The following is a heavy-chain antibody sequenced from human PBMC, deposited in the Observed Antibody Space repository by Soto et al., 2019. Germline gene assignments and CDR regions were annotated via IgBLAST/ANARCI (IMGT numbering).Heavy chain of an antibody. CDR1: GYPFTSYY. CDR3: AREAAVAGTAFDH. D-gene: IGHD6-19*01. V-gene: IGHV1-46*01. CDR2: INVSDGST. Sequence: SSVKVSCKASGYPFTSYYLHWVRQAPGQGPEWMGRINVSDGSTRYAQNFQGRVTMTRDTSTTTVYMELSPLRSDDTAVYYCAREAAVAGTAFDHWGQGTLVTVSS. J-gene: IGHJ5*02.